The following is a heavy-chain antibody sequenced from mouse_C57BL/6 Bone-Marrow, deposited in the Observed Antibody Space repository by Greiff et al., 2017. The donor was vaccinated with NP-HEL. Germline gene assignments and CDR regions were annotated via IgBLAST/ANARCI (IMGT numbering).Heavy chain of an antibody. J-gene: IGHJ4*01. CDR1: DSEVFPIAY. V-gene: IGHV15-2*01. Sequence: VKLQESGSELRSPGSSVKLSCKDFDSEVFPIAYMSWVRQKPGHGFEWIGGILPSIGRTIYGEKFEDKATLDADTLSNTAYLELNSLTSEDSAIYYCARGYYGNYVPNYYAMDYWGQGTSVTVSS. CDR2: ILPSIGRT. CDR3: ARGYYGNYVPNYYAMDY. D-gene: IGHD2-1*01.